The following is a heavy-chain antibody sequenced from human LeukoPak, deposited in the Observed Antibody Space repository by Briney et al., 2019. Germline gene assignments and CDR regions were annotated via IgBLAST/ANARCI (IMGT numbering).Heavy chain of an antibody. CDR1: GGSLSGYY. CDR2: INHSGST. V-gene: IGHV4-34*01. D-gene: IGHD3-9*01. CDR3: EIFYYDILTGYYIGDY. J-gene: IGHJ4*02. Sequence: SETLSLTCAVYGGSLSGYYWSWIRQPPGKGLEWIGEINHSGSTNYNPSLKSRVTISVDTSKNQFSLKLSSVTAADTAVYYCEIFYYDILTGYYIGDYWGQGTLVTVSS.